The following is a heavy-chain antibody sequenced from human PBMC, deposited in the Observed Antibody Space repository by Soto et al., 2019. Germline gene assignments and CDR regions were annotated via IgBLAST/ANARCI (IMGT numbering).Heavy chain of an antibody. CDR2: ITGSGAST. Sequence: PGGSLRLSCAASGFTFSSYAMSWVRQAPGKGLEWVSTITGSGASTYYAGSVQGRFTFSRDNSKNTLYLQMNSLRAEDTALYYCAKVYYDTSGFPYFTYWGQGTLVTVSS. CDR1: GFTFSSYA. V-gene: IGHV3-23*01. J-gene: IGHJ4*02. CDR3: AKVYYDTSGFPYFTY. D-gene: IGHD3-22*01.